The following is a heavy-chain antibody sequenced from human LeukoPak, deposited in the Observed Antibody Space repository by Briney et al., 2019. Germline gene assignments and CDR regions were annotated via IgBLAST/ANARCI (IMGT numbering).Heavy chain of an antibody. CDR2: INPNSGGT. V-gene: IGHV1-2*02. J-gene: IGHJ5*01. D-gene: IGHD6-13*01. Sequence: ASVKVSCKASGYTFTGYYIHWVRQAPGQGLEWMGWINPNSGGTKYAQKFQDRVTVTRDTSISTAYMKLTRLRSDDTALYYCAREPPTIAAPGTPGGPWFDSWGQGTLVTVSS. CDR3: AREPPTIAAPGTPGGPWFDS. CDR1: GYTFTGYY.